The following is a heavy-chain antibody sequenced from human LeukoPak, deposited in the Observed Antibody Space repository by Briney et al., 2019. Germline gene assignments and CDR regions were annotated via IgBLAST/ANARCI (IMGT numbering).Heavy chain of an antibody. J-gene: IGHJ4*02. CDR2: IIPIFGTA. D-gene: IGHD5-12*01. V-gene: IGHV1-69*01. CDR1: GYTFTNFD. Sequence: ASVKVSCKASGYTFTNFDINWVRQATGQGLVWMGGIIPIFGTANYAQKFQGRVTITADESTSTAYMELSSLRSEDTAVYYCARVGANGDYFDYWGQGTLVTVSS. CDR3: ARVGANGDYFDY.